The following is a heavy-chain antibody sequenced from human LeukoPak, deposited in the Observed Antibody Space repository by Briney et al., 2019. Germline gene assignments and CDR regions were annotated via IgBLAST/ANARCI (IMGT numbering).Heavy chain of an antibody. Sequence: GGSLRLSCSASGFTFNCYAIHWVRQAPGKGLEYVSSIGTNGISTYYADSVTGRFTISRDNSKNSLYLQMSSLRAEDTAVYYCVKGQEVVYAPTFDYWGQGTLVTVSS. J-gene: IGHJ4*02. CDR3: VKGQEVVYAPTFDY. V-gene: IGHV3-64D*09. CDR2: IGTNGIST. D-gene: IGHD2-8*02. CDR1: GFTFNCYA.